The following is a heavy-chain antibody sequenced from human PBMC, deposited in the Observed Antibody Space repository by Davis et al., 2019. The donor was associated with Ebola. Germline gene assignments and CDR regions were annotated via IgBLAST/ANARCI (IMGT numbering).Heavy chain of an antibody. CDR1: GGPISSSSYY. J-gene: IGHJ5*02. D-gene: IGHD3-3*01. V-gene: IGHV4-39*01. CDR3: ARLFTIFGVVGDWFDP. CDR2: IYYSGST. Sequence: GSLRLSCTVSGGPISSSSYYWGWIRQPPGKGLEWIGSIYYSGSTYYNPSLKSRVTISVDTSKNQFSLKLSSVTAADTAVYYCARLFTIFGVVGDWFDPWGQGTLVTVSS.